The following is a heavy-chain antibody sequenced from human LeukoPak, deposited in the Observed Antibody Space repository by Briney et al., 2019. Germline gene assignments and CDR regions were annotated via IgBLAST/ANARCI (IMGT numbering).Heavy chain of an antibody. CDR3: ARGGMGANSQEYFYYGMDV. J-gene: IGHJ6*02. CDR2: ISRTSSYI. V-gene: IGHV3-21*01. CDR1: GFSFSTYS. D-gene: IGHD2-8*01. Sequence: GGSLRLSCADAGFSFSTYSMNWVRQTPGKGLEWVSSISRTSSYIYYADSVKGRFTLSRDNGKNSLYLQMNSLRAEDTAVYYCARGGMGANSQEYFYYGMDVWGQGTTVTVSS.